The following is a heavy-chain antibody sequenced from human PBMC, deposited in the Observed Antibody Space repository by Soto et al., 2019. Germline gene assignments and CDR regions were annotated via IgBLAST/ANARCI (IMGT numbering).Heavy chain of an antibody. CDR2: ISHDGSNT. Sequence: AGGSLRLSCGASGFSFSSYAMNWVRQAPGKGLEWVAVISHDGSNTYYGDSVKGRFTISRDNSENTLFLQMNSPRAEDTAVYYCAKPYYGAGSYYPDAFDVWGQGTSVTVSS. CDR1: GFSFSSYA. CDR3: AKPYYGAGSYYPDAFDV. V-gene: IGHV3-30*18. J-gene: IGHJ3*01. D-gene: IGHD3-10*01.